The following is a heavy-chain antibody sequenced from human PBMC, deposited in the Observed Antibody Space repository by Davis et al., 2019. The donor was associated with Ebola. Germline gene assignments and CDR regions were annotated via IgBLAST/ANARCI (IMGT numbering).Heavy chain of an antibody. Sequence: GESLKISCAASGFTFSSYSINWVRQAPGKGLEWLANMLHDGSEKYSAGPVKGRFTISRDNARNSFYLQMNSLRVEDTAVYYCARDNYWKLDYWGQGILVTVSS. D-gene: IGHD4-11*01. J-gene: IGHJ4*02. CDR3: ARDNYWKLDY. V-gene: IGHV3-7*01. CDR1: GFTFSSYS. CDR2: MLHDGSEK.